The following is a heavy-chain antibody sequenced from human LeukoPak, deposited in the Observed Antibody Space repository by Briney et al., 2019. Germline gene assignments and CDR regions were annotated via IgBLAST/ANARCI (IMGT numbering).Heavy chain of an antibody. CDR1: GFTFSGYA. J-gene: IGHJ6*03. CDR3: AKSLVPAAMRRVYYYYYMDV. CDR2: ISGSGGST. D-gene: IGHD2-2*01. V-gene: IGHV3-23*01. Sequence: GGSLRLSCAASGFTFSGYAMSWVRQAPGKGLEWVSAISGSGGSTYYADSVKGRFTISRDNSKNTLYLQMNSLRAEDTAVYYCAKSLVPAAMRRVYYYYYMDVWGKGTTVTVSS.